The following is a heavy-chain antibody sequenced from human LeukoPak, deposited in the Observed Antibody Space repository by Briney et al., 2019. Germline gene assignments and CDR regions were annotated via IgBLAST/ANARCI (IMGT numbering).Heavy chain of an antibody. CDR3: ARESSGYFY. D-gene: IGHD3-22*01. J-gene: IGHJ4*02. V-gene: IGHV3-21*01. CDR1: GFTFSTYS. CDR2: ISSGSSFI. Sequence: GGSLRLSCAASGFTFSTYSMNWVRQAPGKGLEWVSSISSGSSFIYYADLVKGRLTISRDNAKNSLFLQMNSLRAEDTAVYYCARESSGYFYWGQGTLVTVSS.